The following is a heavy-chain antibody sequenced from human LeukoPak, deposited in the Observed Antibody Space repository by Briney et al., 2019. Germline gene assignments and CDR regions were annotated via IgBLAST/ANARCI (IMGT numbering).Heavy chain of an antibody. J-gene: IGHJ4*02. V-gene: IGHV3-53*01. CDR3: ARDLNTAINY. D-gene: IGHD2-21*02. CDR1: GFTVSRHY. Sequence: GGSLRLSCAASGFTVSRHYMSWVRQAPGKGLEWVSVIYSGGSTYYADSVKGRFTISRDNSKNTLYLQMNSLRAEDTAVYYCARDLNTAINYWGQGTLVTVSS. CDR2: IYSGGST.